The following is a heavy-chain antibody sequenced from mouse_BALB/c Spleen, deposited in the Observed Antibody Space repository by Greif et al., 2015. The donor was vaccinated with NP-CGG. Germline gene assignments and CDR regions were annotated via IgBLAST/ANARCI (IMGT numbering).Heavy chain of an antibody. D-gene: IGHD2-3*01. CDR1: GYAFTNYW. CDR2: IYPGSGNT. Sequence: QVQLKQSGAELVRPGTSVKISCKASGYAFTNYWLGWVKQRPGHGLEWIGDIYPGSGNTYYNEKFKGKATLTADKSSSTAFIHLSSLTSEDSAVYFCARSRPIYDGYYEDYWGQGTTLTVSS. V-gene: IGHV1-63*01. J-gene: IGHJ2*01. CDR3: ARSRPIYDGYYEDY.